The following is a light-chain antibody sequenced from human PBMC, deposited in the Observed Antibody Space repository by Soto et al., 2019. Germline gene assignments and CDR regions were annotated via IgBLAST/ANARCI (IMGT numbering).Light chain of an antibody. CDR1: SGHSSYA. J-gene: IGLJ2*01. CDR2: VNSDGSH. V-gene: IGLV4-69*02. CDR3: QTWGTDIHVV. Sequence: QSVLTQSPSASASLGASVKLTCTLSSGHSSYAIAWHQQQPEKGPRYLMKVNSDGSHIKGDGIPDRFSGFSSGAERYLTISSLQSEDEADYYCQTWGTDIHVVFGGGTKLTVL.